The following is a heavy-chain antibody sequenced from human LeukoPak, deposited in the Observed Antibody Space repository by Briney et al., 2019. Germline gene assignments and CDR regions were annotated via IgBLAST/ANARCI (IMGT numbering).Heavy chain of an antibody. V-gene: IGHV4-4*07. CDR1: GGSISSYY. Sequence: SGTLSLTCTVSGGSISSYYWSWIRQPAGKGLEWIGRIYISGSTNYNPSLKSRVTMSVDTSKNQFSLKLSSVTAADTAVYYCARVAREHFLEYYFDQWGQGTLVTVSS. CDR2: IYISGST. J-gene: IGHJ4*02. CDR3: ARVAREHFLEYYFDQ. D-gene: IGHD1/OR15-1a*01.